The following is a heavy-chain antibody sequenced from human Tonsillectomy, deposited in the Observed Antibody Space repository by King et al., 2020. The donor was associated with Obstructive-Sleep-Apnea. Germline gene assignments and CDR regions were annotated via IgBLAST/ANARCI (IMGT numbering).Heavy chain of an antibody. V-gene: IGHV3-33*03. CDR1: GFTCRNYG. J-gene: IGHJ4*02. CDR3: VGYYFDH. CDR2: IYYDGSNK. Sequence: VQLVESGGGVVQPGRSLRLSCVASGFTCRNYGMHWVRQAPGKGLDWLAMIYYDGSNKDYAASVKGRYTISRDNSKNTLYLQMNSLRVEDTALYFCVGYYFDHWGQGTLVTVSS. D-gene: IGHD6-25*01.